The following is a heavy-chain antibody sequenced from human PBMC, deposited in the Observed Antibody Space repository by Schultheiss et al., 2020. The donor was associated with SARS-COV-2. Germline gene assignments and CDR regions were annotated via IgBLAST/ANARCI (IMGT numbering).Heavy chain of an antibody. V-gene: IGHV3-30*03. CDR3: ARGYYDSSGLDY. CDR2: ISYDGSNK. CDR1: GFTFSSYG. Sequence: GESLKISCAASGFTFSSYGMHWVRQAPGKGLEWVAVISYDGSNKYYADSVKGRFTISRDNSKNTLYLQMNSLRAEDTAVYYCARGYYDSSGLDYWGQGTLVTVSS. J-gene: IGHJ4*02. D-gene: IGHD3-22*01.